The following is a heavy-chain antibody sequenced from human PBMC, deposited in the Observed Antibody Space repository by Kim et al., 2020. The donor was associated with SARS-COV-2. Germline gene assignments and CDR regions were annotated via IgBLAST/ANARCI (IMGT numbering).Heavy chain of an antibody. CDR2: IKQDGSEK. CDR1: GFTFSSYW. D-gene: IGHD6-19*01. J-gene: IGHJ4*02. Sequence: GGSLRLSCAASGFTFSSYWMSWVRQAPGKGLEWVANIKQDGSEKYYVDSVKGRFTISRDNAKNSLYLQMNSLRAEDTAVYYCARWEDSSGWFLNVFDYWGQGTLVTVSS. CDR3: ARWEDSSGWFLNVFDY. V-gene: IGHV3-7*01.